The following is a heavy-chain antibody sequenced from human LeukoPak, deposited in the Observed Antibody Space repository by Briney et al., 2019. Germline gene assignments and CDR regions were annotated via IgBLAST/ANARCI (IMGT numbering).Heavy chain of an antibody. CDR3: ARHVGNTLYFLDY. J-gene: IGHJ4*02. D-gene: IGHD1/OR15-1a*01. CDR2: SSYSGST. V-gene: IGHV4-59*08. CDR1: GDSVSNYY. Sequence: PSETLSLTCTVSGDSVSNYYWSWLRQPPGKRLEWIGHSSYSGSTKYNPSLNSRVTLSVDTPKNQLSLKLSSVTAADTAVYYCARHVGNTLYFLDYWGQGILVTVSS.